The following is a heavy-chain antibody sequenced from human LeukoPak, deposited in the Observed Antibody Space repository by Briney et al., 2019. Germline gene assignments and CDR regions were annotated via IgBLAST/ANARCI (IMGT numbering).Heavy chain of an antibody. CDR2: IISETDGGTT. CDR3: AKDPDTGFYCSGGNCYSDY. V-gene: IGHV3-15*01. CDR1: GFTFSYAW. D-gene: IGHD2-15*01. J-gene: IGHJ4*02. Sequence: GGSLRLSCAASGFTFSYAWMSWVRQAPGXGLEWVGRIISETDGGTTTYAAPVKGRFTISRDDSKNTLYLQMNSLRAEDAAVYYCAKDPDTGFYCSGGNCYSDYWGQGTLVTVSS.